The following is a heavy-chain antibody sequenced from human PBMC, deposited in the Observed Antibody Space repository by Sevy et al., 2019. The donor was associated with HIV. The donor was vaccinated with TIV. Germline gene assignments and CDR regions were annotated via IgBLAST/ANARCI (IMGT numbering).Heavy chain of an antibody. J-gene: IGHJ6*02. CDR2: TYYRSKWYN. CDR3: ARDSAAVAAEEVDYYYYGMDV. Sequence: SQSLSLTCAISGDSVSSNSAAWNWIRQSPSRGLEWLGRTYYRSKWYNDYAVSVKSRITINPDTSKNQFSLQLNSVTPEDTAVYYCARDSAAVAAEEVDYYYYGMDVWGQGTTVTVSS. CDR1: GDSVSSNSAA. V-gene: IGHV6-1*01. D-gene: IGHD6-19*01.